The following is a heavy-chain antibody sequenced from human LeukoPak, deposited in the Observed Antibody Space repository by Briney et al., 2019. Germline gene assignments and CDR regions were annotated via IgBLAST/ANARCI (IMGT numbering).Heavy chain of an antibody. V-gene: IGHV4-34*01. J-gene: IGHJ6*03. Sequence: SETLSLTCAVYGGSFSGYYWSWIRQPPGKGLEWIGEINHSGSTNYNPSLKSRVTISVDTSKNQFSLKLSSVTAADTAVYYCARGFTAAGTLYYYYYYMDVWGKGTTVTVSS. CDR3: ARGFTAAGTLYYYYYYMDV. D-gene: IGHD6-13*01. CDR1: GGSFSGYY. CDR2: INHSGST.